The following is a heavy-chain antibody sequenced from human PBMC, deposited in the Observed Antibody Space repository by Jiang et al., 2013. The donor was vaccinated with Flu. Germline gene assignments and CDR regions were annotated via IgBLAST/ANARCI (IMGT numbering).Heavy chain of an antibody. D-gene: IGHD5-24*01. CDR1: GFTFSSYG. J-gene: IGHJ4*02. Sequence: LSCAASGFTFSSYGMHWVRQAPGKGLEWVAVIWYDGSNKYYADSVKGRFTISRDNSKNTLYLQMNSLRAEDTAVYYCARDPRDGYNYTDYYFDYWGQGTLVTVSS. V-gene: IGHV3-33*01. CDR3: ARDPRDGYNYTDYYFDY. CDR2: IWYDGSNK.